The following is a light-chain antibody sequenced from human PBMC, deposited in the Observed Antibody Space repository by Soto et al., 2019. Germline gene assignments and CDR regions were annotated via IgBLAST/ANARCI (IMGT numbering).Light chain of an antibody. CDR1: SSDVGGYNY. CDR3: SSYTSSSTLV. J-gene: IGLJ1*01. Sequence: QSVLPQPASVSGSPGQSITISCTGTSSDVGGYNYVSWYQQHPGKAPKLMIYDVSNRPSGVSNRFSGSKPGNTASLTISGLQAEDEADYYCSSYTSSSTLVFGTGTKV. V-gene: IGLV2-14*01. CDR2: DVS.